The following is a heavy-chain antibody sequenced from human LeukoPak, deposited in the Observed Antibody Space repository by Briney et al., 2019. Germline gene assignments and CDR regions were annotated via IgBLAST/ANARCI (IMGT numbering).Heavy chain of an antibody. CDR2: ISGGGTTK. D-gene: IGHD3-22*01. V-gene: IGHV3-11*04. CDR1: GFRFSDYY. CDR3: ARGFDSRFFDK. J-gene: IGHJ4*02. Sequence: GGSLRLSCAASGFRFSDYYMSWIRQAPGKGLEWLSYISGGGTTKYYADSVKGRFTISRDNAKNSLYLQMNSLRAEDTAVYYCARGFDSRFFDKWGQGTLVTVSS.